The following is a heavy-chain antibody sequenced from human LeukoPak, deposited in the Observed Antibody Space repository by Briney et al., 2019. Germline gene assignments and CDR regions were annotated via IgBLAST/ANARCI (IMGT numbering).Heavy chain of an antibody. CDR2: INSDALYI. J-gene: IGHJ6*03. CDR3: AKGPLEVFPGYMDV. D-gene: IGHD2-21*01. Sequence: GGSLRLSCAASGFSFSRYSMNWVRQAPGKGLEWVASINSDALYIYYADSVKGRFTISRDNSKNSPYLQMNSLRTEDSALYYCAKGPLEVFPGYMDVWGKGTTVTVSS. V-gene: IGHV3-21*04. CDR1: GFSFSRYS.